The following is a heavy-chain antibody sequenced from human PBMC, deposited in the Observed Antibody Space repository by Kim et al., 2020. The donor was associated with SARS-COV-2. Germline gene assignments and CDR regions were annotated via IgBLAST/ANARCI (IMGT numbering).Heavy chain of an antibody. Sequence: GESLKISCKGSGYSFTSYWIGWVRQMPGKGLEWMGIIYPGDSDTRYSPSFQGQVTISADKSISTAYLQWSSLKASDTAMYYCARSPGDYGDYGKRFDYWGQGTLVTVSS. CDR3: ARSPGDYGDYGKRFDY. V-gene: IGHV5-51*01. CDR2: IYPGDSDT. CDR1: GYSFTSYW. J-gene: IGHJ4*02. D-gene: IGHD4-17*01.